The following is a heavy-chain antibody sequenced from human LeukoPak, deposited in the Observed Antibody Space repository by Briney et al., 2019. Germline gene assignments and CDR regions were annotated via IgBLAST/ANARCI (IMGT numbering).Heavy chain of an antibody. D-gene: IGHD6-13*01. CDR3: ARDRLAAGGSGA. J-gene: IGHJ5*02. Sequence: ASVKVSCKASGYTFTGYSMHWVRQAPGQGLEWMGRINPNSGGTNYAQKFQGRVTMTRDTSISTAYMELSSLGSDDTAVYYCARDRLAAGGSGAWGQGTLVTVSS. V-gene: IGHV1-2*06. CDR1: GYTFTGYS. CDR2: INPNSGGT.